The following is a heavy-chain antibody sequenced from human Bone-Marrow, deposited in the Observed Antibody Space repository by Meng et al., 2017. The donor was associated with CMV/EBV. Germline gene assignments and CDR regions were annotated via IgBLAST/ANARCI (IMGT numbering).Heavy chain of an antibody. V-gene: IGHV6-1*01. J-gene: IGHJ6*02. CDR2: TYYRSKWYN. D-gene: IGHD6-6*01. CDR1: GDSVSSNSAA. Sequence: LRLSCAISGDSVSSNSAAWNWIRQSPSRGLEWLGRTYYRSKWYNDYAVSVKSRITINPDTSKNQFSLQLNSVTPEDTAVYYCARGIAARPVLYYYYGMDVWGQGNTVTVAS. CDR3: ARGIAARPVLYYYYGMDV.